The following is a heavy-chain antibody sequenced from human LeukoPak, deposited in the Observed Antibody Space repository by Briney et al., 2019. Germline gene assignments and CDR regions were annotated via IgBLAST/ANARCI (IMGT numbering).Heavy chain of an antibody. J-gene: IGHJ3*02. D-gene: IGHD3-22*01. CDR2: INPNSGGT. CDR3: ARYFYDSSGSSSDAFDI. Sequence: ASVTVSCKTSGYTFTGYYMHWVRQAPGQGLEWMGWINPNSGGTNYAQRFQGRVTMTRDTFMSTAYMELSRLRSDDSAVYYCARYFYDSSGSSSDAFDIWGQGTMVTVSS. V-gene: IGHV1-2*02. CDR1: GYTFTGYY.